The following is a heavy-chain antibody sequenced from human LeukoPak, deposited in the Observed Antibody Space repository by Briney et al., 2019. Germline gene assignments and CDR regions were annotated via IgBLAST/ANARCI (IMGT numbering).Heavy chain of an antibody. V-gene: IGHV3-30*02. CDR3: AKDLGGDYPVVDY. Sequence: GGSLRLSXAASGFTFSSYGMHWVRQAPGKGLEWVAFIRYDGSNKYYADSVKGRFTISRDNSKNTLYLQMNSLRAEDTAVYYCAKDLGGDYPVVDYWGQGTLVTVSS. D-gene: IGHD4-17*01. CDR2: IRYDGSNK. CDR1: GFTFSSYG. J-gene: IGHJ4*02.